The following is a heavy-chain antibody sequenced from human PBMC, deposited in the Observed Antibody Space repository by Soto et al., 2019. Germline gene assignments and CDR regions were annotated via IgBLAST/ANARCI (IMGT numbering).Heavy chain of an antibody. J-gene: IGHJ4*02. CDR3: ASYGMIEAAGTGFDY. CDR1: GGSISSSNW. D-gene: IGHD6-13*01. V-gene: IGHV4-4*02. Sequence: PSETLSLTCAVSGGSISSSNWWSWVRQPPGKGLEWIGEIYHSGSTNYNPSLKSRVTISVDKSKNQFSLKLSSVTAADTAVYYCASYGMIEAAGTGFDYWGQGTLVTVSS. CDR2: IYHSGST.